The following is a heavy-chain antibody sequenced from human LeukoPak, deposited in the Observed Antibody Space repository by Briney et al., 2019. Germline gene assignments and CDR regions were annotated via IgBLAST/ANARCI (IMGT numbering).Heavy chain of an antibody. J-gene: IGHJ4*02. CDR2: IIPIFGTA. Sequence: ASVKVSCKASGGTFSSYAISWVRQAPGQGLEWMGGIIPIFGTANYAQKFQGRVTITADESTSTAYMELSSLRSEDTAVYYCAREPIYYDSSGYHFDYWGQGTLVTVSS. V-gene: IGHV1-69*13. CDR3: AREPIYYDSSGYHFDY. D-gene: IGHD3-22*01. CDR1: GGTFSSYA.